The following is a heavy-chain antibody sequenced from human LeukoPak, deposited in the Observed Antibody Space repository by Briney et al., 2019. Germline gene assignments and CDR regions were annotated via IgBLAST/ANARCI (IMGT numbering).Heavy chain of an antibody. CDR1: GFTFSSYG. CDR2: IRYDGSEG. J-gene: IGHJ4*02. CDR3: AKVGYGWYEVDY. V-gene: IGHV3-30*02. D-gene: IGHD6-19*01. Sequence: GGSLRLSCAASGFTFSSYGMHWVRQAPGKGLDWVAFIRYDGSEGYYADSVKDRFTVSRDNSKNRMYLQMNSLRAEDTAVYYCAKVGYGWYEVDYWGQGTLVTVSS.